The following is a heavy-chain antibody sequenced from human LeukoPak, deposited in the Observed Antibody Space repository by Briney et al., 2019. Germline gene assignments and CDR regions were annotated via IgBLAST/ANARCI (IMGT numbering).Heavy chain of an antibody. D-gene: IGHD3-22*01. Sequence: ASVTVSCKASGYTFTGYYMHWVRQAPGQGLEWMGWINPNSGGTNYAQKFQGRVTMTRDTSISTAYMELSRLRSDDTAVYYCARDYRPAVRSGYYYYYYGMDVWGQGTTVTVFS. CDR2: INPNSGGT. V-gene: IGHV1-2*02. CDR1: GYTFTGYY. CDR3: ARDYRPAVRSGYYYYYYGMDV. J-gene: IGHJ6*02.